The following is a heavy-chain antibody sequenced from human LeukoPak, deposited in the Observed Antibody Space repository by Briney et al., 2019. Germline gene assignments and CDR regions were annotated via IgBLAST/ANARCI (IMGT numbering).Heavy chain of an antibody. V-gene: IGHV3-21*01. J-gene: IGHJ4*02. CDR2: ISSSSSYI. Sequence: PGGSLRLSCAASGFTYSSYSMNWVRQAPGKGLEWVSSISSSSSYIYYADSLKGRFTISRDNAKNSLYLQMNSLRAEDTAVYYCARCRVTHSSSSELDYWGQGTLVTVSS. CDR3: ARCRVTHSSSSELDY. CDR1: GFTYSSYS. D-gene: IGHD6-6*01.